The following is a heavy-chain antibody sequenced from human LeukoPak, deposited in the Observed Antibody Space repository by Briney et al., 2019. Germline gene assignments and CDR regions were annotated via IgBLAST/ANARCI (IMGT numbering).Heavy chain of an antibody. J-gene: IGHJ4*02. V-gene: IGHV3-15*01. CDR3: TTEFPGDFDY. Sequence: GGSLRLSCAASGFTFSRFGIHWVRQAPGKGLEWVGRIKSKTDGGTTDYAAPVKGRFTISRDDSKNTLYLQMNSLKTEDTAVYYCTTEFPGDFDYWGQGTLVTVSS. CDR1: GFTFSRFG. CDR2: IKSKTDGGTT.